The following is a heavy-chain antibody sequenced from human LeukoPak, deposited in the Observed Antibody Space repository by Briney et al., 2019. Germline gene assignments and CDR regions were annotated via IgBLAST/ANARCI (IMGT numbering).Heavy chain of an antibody. V-gene: IGHV4-59*08. CDR3: ARLVVGYCSSSTCFADYYYGMDV. J-gene: IGHJ6*01. CDR1: GGSISNFY. D-gene: IGHD2-2*01. Sequence: SETLSLTCTVSGGSISNFYWSWIRQPPGRGLEWIGYIYYSGDISYNPSLKSRVTISVDTSKKQLSLKLGSVTAADTAVYYCARLVVGYCSSSTCFADYYYGMDVWGQGTTVTVSS. CDR2: IYYSGDI.